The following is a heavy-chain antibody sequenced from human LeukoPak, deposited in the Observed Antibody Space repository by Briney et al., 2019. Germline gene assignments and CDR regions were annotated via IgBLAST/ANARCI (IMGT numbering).Heavy chain of an antibody. CDR3: AKEKESCSSITCQNRQGFDY. V-gene: IGHV3-23*01. Sequence: GGSLRLSCAASGFTFSSYAMSWVRQAPGKGLEWVSAISGSGGSTYYADSVKGRFTISRDNSKNTLYLQMNSLRAEDTAVYYCAKEKESCSSITCQNRQGFDYWGQGTLVTVSS. J-gene: IGHJ4*02. CDR1: GFTFSSYA. CDR2: ISGSGGST. D-gene: IGHD2/OR15-2a*01.